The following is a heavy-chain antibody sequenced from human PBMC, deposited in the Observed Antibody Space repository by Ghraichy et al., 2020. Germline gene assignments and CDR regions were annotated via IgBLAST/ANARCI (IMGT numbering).Heavy chain of an antibody. CDR3: AKTVTNHYYYYGMDV. CDR2: ISNSGCST. D-gene: IGHD5-18*01. CDR1: GFSFSSYA. V-gene: IGHV3-23*01. Sequence: GGSLRLSCAASGFSFSSYAMSWVRQAPGKGLEWVSAISNSGCSTYYADSVKGRFTISRDNAKNTLYLQMNSLRAEDTAVYYCAKTVTNHYYYYGMDVWGPGPTVTVSS. J-gene: IGHJ6*02.